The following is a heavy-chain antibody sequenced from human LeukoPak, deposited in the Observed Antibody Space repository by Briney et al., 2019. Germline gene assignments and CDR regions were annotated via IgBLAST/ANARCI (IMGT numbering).Heavy chain of an antibody. CDR1: GGSFSGYY. CDR2: INHSGST. CDR3: ASDPGITGTTSDY. V-gene: IGHV4-34*01. D-gene: IGHD1-7*01. Sequence: SETLSLTCAVYGGSFSGYYWSWIRQPPGKGLEWIGEINHSGSTNYNPSLKSRVTISVDTSKNQFSLKLSSVTAADTAVYYCASDPGITGTTSDYWGQGTLVTVSS. J-gene: IGHJ4*02.